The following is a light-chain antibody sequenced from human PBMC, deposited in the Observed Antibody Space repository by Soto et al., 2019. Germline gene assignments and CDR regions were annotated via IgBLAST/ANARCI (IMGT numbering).Light chain of an antibody. CDR1: QSGRSN. Sequence: EVVMTQSPATLSVSPGERATLSCRASQSGRSNLAWYQQKVGQSPRLLVDAASTRATVIPARFRGSGSGTEFTLTISSLESEDLAIYYCQRYNDWLWTFGQGTKVDI. CDR3: QRYNDWLWT. V-gene: IGKV3-15*01. CDR2: AAS. J-gene: IGKJ1*01.